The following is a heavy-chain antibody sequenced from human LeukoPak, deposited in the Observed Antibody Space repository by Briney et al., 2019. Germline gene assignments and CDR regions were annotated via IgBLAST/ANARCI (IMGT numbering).Heavy chain of an antibody. V-gene: IGHV4-38-2*02. CDR1: GYSISSGYY. CDR2: IYHSGST. D-gene: IGHD3-10*01. J-gene: IGHJ4*01. Sequence: NPSETLSLTCTVSGYSISSGYYWGWIRQPPGKGLEWIGSIYHSGSTYYNPSLKSRVTMSVDRSRNQFSLKLYSVTAADTAVYYCARASYYYGSGRPGHFEYWGPGTLVTVSS. CDR3: ARASYYYGSGRPGHFEY.